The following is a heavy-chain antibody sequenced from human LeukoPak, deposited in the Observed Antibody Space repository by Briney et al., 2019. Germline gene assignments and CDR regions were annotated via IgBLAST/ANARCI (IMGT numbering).Heavy chain of an antibody. V-gene: IGHV4-59*01. CDR2: IYHSGST. Sequence: SETLSLTCTVSGGSISSYYWSWIRQPPGKGLEWIGYIYHSGSTNYNPSLKSRVTISVDTSKNQFSLKLSSVTAADTAVYYCARDSVGDYYFDYWGQGTLVTVSS. CDR1: GGSISSYY. D-gene: IGHD2-2*01. J-gene: IGHJ4*02. CDR3: ARDSVGDYYFDY.